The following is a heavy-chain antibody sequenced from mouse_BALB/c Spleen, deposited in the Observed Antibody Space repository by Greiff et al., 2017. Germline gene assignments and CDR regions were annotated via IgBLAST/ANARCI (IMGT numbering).Heavy chain of an antibody. CDR1: GYTFTSYY. V-gene: IGHV1S56*01. CDR2: IYPGNVNT. Sequence: QVQLQQSGAELMKPGASVRISCKASGYTFTSYYIHWVKQRPGQGLEWIGWIYPGNVNTKYNEKFKGKATLTADKSSSTAYMQLSSLTSEDSAVYFCASPLYEGYAMDYWGQGTSVTVSS. D-gene: IGHD1-1*01. J-gene: IGHJ4*01. CDR3: ASPLYEGYAMDY.